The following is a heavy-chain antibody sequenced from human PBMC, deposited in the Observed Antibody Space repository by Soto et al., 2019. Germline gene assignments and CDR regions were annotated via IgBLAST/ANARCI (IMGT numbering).Heavy chain of an antibody. J-gene: IGHJ5*02. Sequence: QLQLVQSGAEVKRPGASVRVSCKAYGYPFSKYGISWIRQAPGQGLEWMGWIKPDNGDTNYAQKFQGRVTMTTDTSSNTADMELRSLRSDDTAGYYCATSYDSGIDPWGQGTLVSVSS. D-gene: IGHD3-10*01. CDR1: GYPFSKYG. CDR3: ATSYDSGIDP. CDR2: IKPDNGDT. V-gene: IGHV1-18*04.